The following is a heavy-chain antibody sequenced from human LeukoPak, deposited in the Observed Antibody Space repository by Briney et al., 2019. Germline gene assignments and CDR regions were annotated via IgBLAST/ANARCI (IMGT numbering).Heavy chain of an antibody. V-gene: IGHV1-18*01. D-gene: IGHD6-13*01. CDR1: GYTFTSYG. J-gene: IGHJ6*02. CDR3: ARALAAAPYYYYGMDV. CDR2: INTYNGNT. Sequence: ASVKVSCKASGYTFTSYGITWVRQAPGQGLEWVGWINTYNGNTKYAQKLQGRLTMTTDTSTSTAYMELRSLRSDDTAVYYCARALAAAPYYYYGMDVWGQGTTVTVSS.